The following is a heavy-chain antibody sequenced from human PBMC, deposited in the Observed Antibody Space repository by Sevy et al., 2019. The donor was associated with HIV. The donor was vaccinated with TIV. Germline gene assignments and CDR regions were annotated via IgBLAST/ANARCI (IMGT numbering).Heavy chain of an antibody. J-gene: IGHJ4*02. CDR2: IYYSGST. V-gene: IGHV4-30-4*02. D-gene: IGHD3-10*01. Sequence: SETLSLTCTVSGGSISSGDYYWSWIRQPPGKGLEWIGYIYYSGSTYSNPSLKSRVTISVVTSKNHFSLRLSSVTAADTDVYYCARDTYDYGSGSPKARFDYWGPGTLVTVSS. CDR3: ARDTYDYGSGSPKARFDY. CDR1: GGSISSGDYY.